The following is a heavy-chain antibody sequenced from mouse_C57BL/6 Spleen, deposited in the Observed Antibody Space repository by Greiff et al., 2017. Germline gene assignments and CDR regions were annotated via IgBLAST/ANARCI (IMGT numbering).Heavy chain of an antibody. Sequence: VQLQQSGPELVKPGASVKISCKASGYSFTDYNMNWVKQSNGKSLEWIGVINPNYGTTSYKQKFKGKATLTVDQSSSTAYMQLNSLTSEDSAVYYCASGYYGKKYYFDYWGQGTTLTVSS. J-gene: IGHJ2*01. CDR1: GYSFTDYN. CDR2: INPNYGTT. V-gene: IGHV1-39*01. D-gene: IGHD2-1*01. CDR3: ASGYYGKKYYFDY.